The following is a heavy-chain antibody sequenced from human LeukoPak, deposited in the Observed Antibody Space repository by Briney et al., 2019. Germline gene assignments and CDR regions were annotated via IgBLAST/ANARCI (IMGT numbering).Heavy chain of an antibody. V-gene: IGHV1-69*13. D-gene: IGHD2-2*01. CDR2: IIPIFGTA. CDR1: GGTFSSYA. Sequence: ASVKVSCKASGGTFSSYAISWVRQAPGQGLEWMGGIIPIFGTANYAQKFQGRVTITADESTSTAYMELSSLRSEDTAVYYCARLGYCSSTSCQWGQGTVVTVSS. J-gene: IGHJ4*02. CDR3: ARLGYCSSTSCQ.